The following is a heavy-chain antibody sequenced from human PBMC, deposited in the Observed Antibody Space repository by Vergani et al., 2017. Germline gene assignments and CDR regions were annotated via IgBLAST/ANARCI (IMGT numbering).Heavy chain of an antibody. D-gene: IGHD2-15*01. V-gene: IGHV3-11*04. Sequence: QVQLVESGGGLVKPGGSLRLSCAASGFTFSDHYMSWVRQAPGKGLEWISYMSSGDSIYYADSVKGRFTVSRDNTKNTLYLQMNSLRAEDTAVYYCAKARDPNCKGGNCYSYYYGLDLWGQGTTVSVSS. CDR3: AKARDPNCKGGNCYSYYYGLDL. CDR2: MSSGDSI. CDR1: GFTFSDHY. J-gene: IGHJ6*02.